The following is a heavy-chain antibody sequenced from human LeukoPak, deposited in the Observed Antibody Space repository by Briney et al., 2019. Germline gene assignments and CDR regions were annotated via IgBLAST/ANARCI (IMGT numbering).Heavy chain of an antibody. J-gene: IGHJ4*02. CDR1: GFTFSSNY. CDR3: AREPNYYDSSGHFDY. CDR2: IYSGGST. Sequence: GGSLRLSCAASGFTFSSNYMSWVRQAPGKGLEWVSVIYSGGSTYYADSVKGRFTISRDNSKNTLYLQMNSLRAEDTAVYYCAREPNYYDSSGHFDYWGQGTLVTVSS. D-gene: IGHD3-22*01. V-gene: IGHV3-53*01.